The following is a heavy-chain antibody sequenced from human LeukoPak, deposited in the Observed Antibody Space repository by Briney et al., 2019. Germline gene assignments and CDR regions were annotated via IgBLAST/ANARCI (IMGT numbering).Heavy chain of an antibody. J-gene: IGHJ4*02. D-gene: IGHD1-26*01. Sequence: GESLKISCAASGFTFSSYGMHWVRQAPGKGLEWVAFIRYDGSNKYYADSVKGRFTISRDNSKNTLYLQMNSLRAEDTAVYYCANSGIVGATTLDYWGQGTLVTVSS. CDR3: ANSGIVGATTLDY. CDR2: IRYDGSNK. CDR1: GFTFSSYG. V-gene: IGHV3-30*02.